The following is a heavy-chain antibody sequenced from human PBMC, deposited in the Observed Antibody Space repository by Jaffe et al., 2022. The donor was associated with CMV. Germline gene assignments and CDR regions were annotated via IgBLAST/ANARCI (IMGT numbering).Heavy chain of an antibody. J-gene: IGHJ4*02. Sequence: QLRLQESGPGLVKPSETLSLTCTVSGGSISSSSYYWGWIRQPPGKGLEWIGSIYYSGTTYSNPSLKSRVTISVDTSKNQFSLKLSSVTAADTAVYYCARQRIDAYDSNGHPTTFFDYWGQGTLVTVSS. V-gene: IGHV4-39*01. D-gene: IGHD3-22*01. CDR1: GGSISSSSYY. CDR2: IYYSGTT. CDR3: ARQRIDAYDSNGHPTTFFDY.